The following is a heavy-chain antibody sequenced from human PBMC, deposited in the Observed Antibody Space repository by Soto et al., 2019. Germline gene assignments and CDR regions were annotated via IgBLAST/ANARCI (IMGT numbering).Heavy chain of an antibody. V-gene: IGHV4-39*01. CDR1: GGSISGNRYY. CDR3: ASGGTINSPDFDY. J-gene: IGHJ4*02. CDR2: ISYSGST. D-gene: IGHD1-1*01. Sequence: SETLSLTCSVSGGSISGNRYYWGWIRQPPGKGLEWIGSIYYSGSISYSGSTHYNPSLKSRATISVDTSKNQFSLKLNSVTAADTAVYYCASGGTINSPDFDYWGQGTLVTVSS.